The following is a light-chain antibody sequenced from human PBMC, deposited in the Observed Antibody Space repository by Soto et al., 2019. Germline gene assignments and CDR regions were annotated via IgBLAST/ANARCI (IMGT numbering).Light chain of an antibody. CDR2: DVS. V-gene: IGLV2-14*01. CDR3: SSYTSSSTLVV. J-gene: IGLJ2*01. CDR1: RSDVGGYNY. Sequence: QSALTQPPSASGSPGQSVTISCTGTRSDVGGYNYVSWYQQHPGKAPKLMIYDVSNRPSGVSNRLSGSKSGNTASLTISGLQAEDEADYYCSSYTSSSTLVVFGGGTKLTVL.